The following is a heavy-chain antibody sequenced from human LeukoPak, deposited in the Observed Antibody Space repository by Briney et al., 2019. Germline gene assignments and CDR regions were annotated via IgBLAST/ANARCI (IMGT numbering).Heavy chain of an antibody. V-gene: IGHV3-66*04. CDR3: ARHRDYYDSSGYSN. Sequence: GGSLRLSCAASGFTVSSNYMSWVRQAPGKGLEWVSVIYSGGSTYYADSVKGRFTISRDNSKYTLYLQMNSLRAEDTAVYYCARHRDYYDSSGYSNWGQGTLVTVSS. J-gene: IGHJ4*02. D-gene: IGHD3-22*01. CDR2: IYSGGST. CDR1: GFTVSSNY.